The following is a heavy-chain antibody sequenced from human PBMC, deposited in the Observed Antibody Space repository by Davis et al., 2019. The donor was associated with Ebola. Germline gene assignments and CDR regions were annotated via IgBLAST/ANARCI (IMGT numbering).Heavy chain of an antibody. D-gene: IGHD6-19*01. V-gene: IGHV3-30*04. J-gene: IGHJ6*02. CDR1: GFTFSSYA. CDR2: ISYDGSNK. Sequence: PGGSLRLSCAASGFTFSSYAMHWVRQAPGKGLEWVAVISYDGSNKYYADSVKGRFTISRDNSENTLYLQLNSLRAEDTAVYYCAKPHLEVIFSGWANYYYYGMDVWGQGTTVTVSS. CDR3: AKPHLEVIFSGWANYYYYGMDV.